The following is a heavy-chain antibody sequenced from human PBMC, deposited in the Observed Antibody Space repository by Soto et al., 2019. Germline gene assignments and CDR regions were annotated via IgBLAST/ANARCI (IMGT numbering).Heavy chain of an antibody. D-gene: IGHD5-12*01. Sequence: QITLKESGPTLVKPTQTLTLTCTFSGFSLSTRGVAVGWFRQPPGKALGWLALISWEEDKWYSPSLKSRLTIANDTTTNPVVLTMTIKDPMDTSTYYCAHRPRAYGYYFDSWGQGTRVTVSS. CDR3: AHRPRAYGYYFDS. CDR1: GFSLSTRGVA. J-gene: IGHJ4*02. V-gene: IGHV2-5*02. CDR2: ISWEEDK.